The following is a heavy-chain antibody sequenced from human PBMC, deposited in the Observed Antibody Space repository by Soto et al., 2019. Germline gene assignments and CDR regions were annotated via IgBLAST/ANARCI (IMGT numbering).Heavy chain of an antibody. Sequence: EVQLLESGGGLVQPGGSLRPSCAASGFTFSSYAMNWVRQAPGKGLEWVSSISGTSGRTYYADSVEGRFTISRDNSKNTLYLQIDSLRAEDTAVYCCAKDEGSGWYYFDYWGQGTLVSVSS. CDR2: ISGTSGRT. J-gene: IGHJ4*02. CDR1: GFTFSSYA. CDR3: AKDEGSGWYYFDY. V-gene: IGHV3-23*01. D-gene: IGHD6-19*01.